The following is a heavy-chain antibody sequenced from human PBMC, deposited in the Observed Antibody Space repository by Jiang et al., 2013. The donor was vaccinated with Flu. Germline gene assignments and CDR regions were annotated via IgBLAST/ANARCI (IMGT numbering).Heavy chain of an antibody. CDR2: TYYRSKWYN. Sequence: WIRQSPSRGLEWLGRTYYRSKWYNDYAVSVKSRITINPDTSKNQFSLQLNSVTPEDTAVYYCARENGGNSDWYFDLWGRGTLVTVSS. D-gene: IGHD4-23*01. J-gene: IGHJ2*01. CDR3: ARENGGNSDWYFDL. V-gene: IGHV6-1*01.